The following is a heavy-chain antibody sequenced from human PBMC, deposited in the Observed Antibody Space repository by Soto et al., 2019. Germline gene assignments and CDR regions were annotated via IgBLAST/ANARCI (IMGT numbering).Heavy chain of an antibody. CDR3: ARGGGVGFGDYTTGGMDV. CDR2: INAGNGNT. V-gene: IGHV1-3*01. CDR1: GYTFTSYA. Sequence: QVQLVQSGAEVKKPGASVKVSCKASGYTFTSYAMHWVRQAPGQRLEWMGWINAGNGNTKYSQKFQGRVTITRDTSASTAYMELSSLRSEDTAVYYCARGGGVGFGDYTTGGMDVWGQWTTVTVSS. J-gene: IGHJ6*02. D-gene: IGHD2-8*02.